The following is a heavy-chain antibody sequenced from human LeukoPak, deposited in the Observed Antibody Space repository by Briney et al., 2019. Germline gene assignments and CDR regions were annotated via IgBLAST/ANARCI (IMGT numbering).Heavy chain of an antibody. CDR2: IYYSGST. CDR3: ARGRGFRSQKGWWDFDY. D-gene: IGHD2-15*01. V-gene: IGHV4-59*01. Sequence: SETLSLTCTVSGGSISSYYWSWIRQPPGKGLEWIGYIYYSGSTNYNPSLKSRVTISVDTSKNQFSLKLSSVTAADTAVYYCARGRGFRSQKGWWDFDYWGQGTLVTVSS. J-gene: IGHJ4*02. CDR1: GGSISSYY.